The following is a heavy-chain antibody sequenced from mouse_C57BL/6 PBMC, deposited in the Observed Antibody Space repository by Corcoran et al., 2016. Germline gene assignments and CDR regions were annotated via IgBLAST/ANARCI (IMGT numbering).Heavy chain of an antibody. Sequence: DVQLQESGPGLVKPSQSLSLTCSVTGYSITSGYYWNWIRQFPGNKLEWMGYISYDGSNNYNPSLKNRISITRDTSKNQFFLKLNSVTTEDTATYYWASTGYYYAMDYWGQGTSVTVSS. CDR2: ISYDGSN. CDR1: GYSITSGYY. V-gene: IGHV3-6*01. D-gene: IGHD4-1*01. CDR3: ASTGYYYAMDY. J-gene: IGHJ4*01.